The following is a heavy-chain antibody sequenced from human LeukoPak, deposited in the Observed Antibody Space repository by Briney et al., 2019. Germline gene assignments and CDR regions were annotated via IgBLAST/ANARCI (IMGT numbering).Heavy chain of an antibody. J-gene: IGHJ4*02. CDR2: INHSGST. V-gene: IGHV4-34*01. CDR3: ARGPPYCGGDCYSSFDY. CDR1: GGSLSGYY. D-gene: IGHD2-21*02. Sequence: PSETLSLTCAVYGGSLSGYYWSWIRQPPGKGLEWIGVINHSGSTNYNPSLKSRVTISVDTSKNQFSLKLSSVTAADTAVYYCARGPPYCGGDCYSSFDYWGQGTLVTVSS.